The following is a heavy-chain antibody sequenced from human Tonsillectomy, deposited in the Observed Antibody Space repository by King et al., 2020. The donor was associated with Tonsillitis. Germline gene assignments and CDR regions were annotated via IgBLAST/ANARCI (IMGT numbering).Heavy chain of an antibody. CDR1: GDSVGRYF. D-gene: IGHD3-3*01. CDR3: ARHRPTYDYWNAQYSGFDP. Sequence: VQLQESGPGLVKPSETLSLTCSVSGDSVGRYFWSWIRQSPGRGLEWIAYSHYTGSADYNPSLKSRVNILVETSKNQISLHLSSVTAADTAVYYCARHRPTYDYWNAQYSGFDPWGPGTLVTVSS. CDR2: SHYTGSA. V-gene: IGHV4-59*08. J-gene: IGHJ5*02.